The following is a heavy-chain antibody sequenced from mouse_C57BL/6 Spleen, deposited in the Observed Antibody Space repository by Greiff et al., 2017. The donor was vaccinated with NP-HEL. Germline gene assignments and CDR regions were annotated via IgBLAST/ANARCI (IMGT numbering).Heavy chain of an antibody. CDR2: INPNNGGT. Sequence: EVQLQQSGPELVKPGASVKIPCKASGYTFTDYNMDWVKQSHGKSLEWIGDINPNNGGTIYNQKFKGKATLTVDKSSSTAYMELRSLTSEDTAVYYCARGDSNYVGFAYWGQGTLVTVSA. D-gene: IGHD2-5*01. J-gene: IGHJ3*01. CDR3: ARGDSNYVGFAY. CDR1: GYTFTDYN. V-gene: IGHV1-18*01.